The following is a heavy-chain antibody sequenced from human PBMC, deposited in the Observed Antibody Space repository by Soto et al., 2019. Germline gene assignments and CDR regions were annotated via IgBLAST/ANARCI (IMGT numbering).Heavy chain of an antibody. CDR1: GFTLTRSA. CDR2: ISAGGGGT. Sequence: LRLSCAGSGFTLTRSAVSWVRQAPGKGLEWVSGISAGGGGTYYADSVKGRFTISRDISKNTVYLQMNGLRVEDTAVYYCAKDMGQWVETFDYWGQGTLVTVSS. J-gene: IGHJ4*01. V-gene: IGHV3-23*01. D-gene: IGHD6-19*01. CDR3: AKDMGQWVETFDY.